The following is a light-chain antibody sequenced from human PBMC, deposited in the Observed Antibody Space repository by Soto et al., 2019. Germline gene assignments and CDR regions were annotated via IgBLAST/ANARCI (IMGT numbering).Light chain of an antibody. Sequence: EILLTQSPATLSLSPGERATLSRRASQSVSNNYLAWYQPKPGKAPRLLIYGASNRATGIPDRLSGSGSGTDFTLPIRRLEPEDFAVYYCQQYGSSGTFGQGTKVDIK. J-gene: IGKJ1*01. CDR3: QQYGSSGT. V-gene: IGKV3-20*01. CDR1: QSVSNNY. CDR2: GAS.